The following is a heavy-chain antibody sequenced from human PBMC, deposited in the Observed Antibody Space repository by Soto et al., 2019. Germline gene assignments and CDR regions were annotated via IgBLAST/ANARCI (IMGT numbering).Heavy chain of an antibody. CDR1: GYSFTNYG. CDR3: ARDLRPQNAVATLNFED. CDR2: ISAYNGNT. V-gene: IGHV1-18*01. D-gene: IGHD6-19*01. Sequence: QVQLVQSGAEVRKPGASVKVSCKASGYSFTNYGISWVRQAPGQGLEWMGWISAYNGNTKFAQKVQGRVTMATDTFTTTAYMELRSLRPDDTAGYYCARDLRPQNAVATLNFEDWGQGTLVTVSS. J-gene: IGHJ4*02.